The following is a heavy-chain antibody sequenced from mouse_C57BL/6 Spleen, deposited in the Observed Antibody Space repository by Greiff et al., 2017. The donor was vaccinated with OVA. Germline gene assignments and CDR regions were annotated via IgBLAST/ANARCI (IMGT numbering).Heavy chain of an antibody. J-gene: IGHJ4*01. CDR1: GYTFTDYE. Sequence: VKLQKSGAELVRPGASVTLSCKASGYTFTDYEMPWVKQTPVHGLEWIGAIDPETGGTAYNQKFKGKAILTADKSSSTAYMELRSLTSEDSAVYYCTRDYDYDGRGYAMDYWGQGTSVTVSS. CDR3: TRDYDYDGRGYAMDY. V-gene: IGHV1-15*01. CDR2: IDPETGGT. D-gene: IGHD2-4*01.